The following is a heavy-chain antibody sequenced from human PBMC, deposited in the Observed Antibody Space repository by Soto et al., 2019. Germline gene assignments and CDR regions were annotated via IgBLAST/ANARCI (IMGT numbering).Heavy chain of an antibody. V-gene: IGHV3-21*01. CDR3: ASEGGYGDYYYYYGMDV. CDR2: ISSSSSYI. Sequence: EVQLVESGGGLVKPGGSLRLSCAASGFTFSSYSMNWVRQAPGKGLEWVSSISSSSSYIYYADSVKGRFTISRDNAKNSLYLQMNSLRAEDTAVYYCASEGGYGDYYYYYGMDVWGQGTTVTVSS. CDR1: GFTFSSYS. J-gene: IGHJ6*02. D-gene: IGHD4-17*01.